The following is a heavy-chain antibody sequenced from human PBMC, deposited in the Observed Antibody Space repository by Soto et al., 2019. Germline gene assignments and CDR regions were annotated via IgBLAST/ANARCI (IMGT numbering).Heavy chain of an antibody. Sequence: VASVKVSCKASGGTFSSYAISWVRQAPGQGLEWMGGIIPIFGTANYAQKFQGRVTITADESTSTAYMELSSLRSEDTAVYYCAREKRYVLWGRDAFDIWGQGTMVTVSS. V-gene: IGHV1-69*13. J-gene: IGHJ3*02. CDR1: GGTFSSYA. D-gene: IGHD3-16*01. CDR2: IIPIFGTA. CDR3: AREKRYVLWGRDAFDI.